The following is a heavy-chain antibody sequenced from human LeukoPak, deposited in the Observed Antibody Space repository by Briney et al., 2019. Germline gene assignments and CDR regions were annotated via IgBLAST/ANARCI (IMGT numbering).Heavy chain of an antibody. CDR2: IRYDGSNK. CDR1: GFTFSSYG. Sequence: PGGSLRLSCAASGFTFSSYGMHWVRQAPGKGLEWEAFIRYDGSNKYYADSVKGRFTISRDNSKNTLYLQMNSLRAEDTAVYYCAKDVIGLGESTGLGYWGQGTLVTVSS. CDR3: AKDVIGLGESTGLGY. D-gene: IGHD3-10*01. J-gene: IGHJ4*02. V-gene: IGHV3-30*02.